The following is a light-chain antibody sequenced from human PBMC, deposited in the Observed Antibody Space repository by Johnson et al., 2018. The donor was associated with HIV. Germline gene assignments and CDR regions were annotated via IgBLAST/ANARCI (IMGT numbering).Light chain of an antibody. CDR3: GTWDSSLYAYV. V-gene: IGLV1-51*02. CDR2: ENI. CDR1: SSNIGNNY. Sequence: QSVLTQPPSVSAAPGQKVTISCSGSSSNIGNNYVSWYQQLPGTAPKLLVYENIMRPSGIPDRFSGSKSGTSATLGITGLQTGDEADYYCGTWDSSLYAYVFGTGTKVTAL. J-gene: IGLJ1*01.